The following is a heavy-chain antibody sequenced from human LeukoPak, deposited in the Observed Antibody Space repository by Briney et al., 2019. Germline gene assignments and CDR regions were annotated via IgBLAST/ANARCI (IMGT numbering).Heavy chain of an antibody. V-gene: IGHV4-34*01. CDR1: GGSFSGYY. D-gene: IGHD6-13*01. CDR2: INHTAST. CDR3: ARGCAYSSSGQGV. J-gene: IGHJ6*03. Sequence: SETLSLTCAVYGGSFSGYYWSWIRQPPGKGLECIGEINHTASTTYNPSLKTRVTISVDTSKNQFSLKLSSVTAADTAVYYCARGCAYSSSGQGVWGKGTTVTVS.